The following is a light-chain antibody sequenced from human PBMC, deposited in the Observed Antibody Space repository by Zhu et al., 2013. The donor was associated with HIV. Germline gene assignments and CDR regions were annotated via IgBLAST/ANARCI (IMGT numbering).Light chain of an antibody. CDR2: WAS. CDR1: QSVLYSSNNKNY. J-gene: IGKJ3*01. V-gene: IGKV4-1*01. CDR3: HQYGDSPT. Sequence: DIVMTQSPDSLAVSLGERATINCKSSQSVLYSSNNKNYLAWYQQKPGQPPKLLIYWASTRESGVPDRFSGSGSGTDFTLIISRLEPEDFGVYYCHQYGDSPTFGPGTKVDIK.